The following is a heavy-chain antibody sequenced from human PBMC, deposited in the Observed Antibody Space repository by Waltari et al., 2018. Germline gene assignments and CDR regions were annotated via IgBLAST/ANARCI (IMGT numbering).Heavy chain of an antibody. CDR1: GYTFTSYA. J-gene: IGHJ3*02. D-gene: IGHD3-16*01. Sequence: QVQLVQSGAEVKKPGASVKVSCKASGYTFTSYAMHWGRQAPGQRLEWMGWINAGNGNTKYSQKLQGRVTITRDTSASTAYMELSSLRSEDTAVYYCARVEGAAGLDIWGQGTMVTVSS. CDR3: ARVEGAAGLDI. CDR2: INAGNGNT. V-gene: IGHV1-3*01.